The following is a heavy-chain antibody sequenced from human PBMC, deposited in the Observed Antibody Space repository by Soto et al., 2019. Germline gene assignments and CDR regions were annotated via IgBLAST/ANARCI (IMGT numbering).Heavy chain of an antibody. D-gene: IGHD3-3*01. CDR1: GFTFSSYG. J-gene: IGHJ6*02. CDR2: IWYDGSNK. Sequence: QVQLVESGGGVVQPGRSLRLSCAASGFTFSSYGMHWVRQAPGKGLEWVAVIWYDGSNKYYADSVKGRFTISRDNSKNTLYLQMNSLRAEDTAVYYCARDVLSYYDFWSGYYYYYYGMDVWGQGTTVTVSS. V-gene: IGHV3-33*01. CDR3: ARDVLSYYDFWSGYYYYYYGMDV.